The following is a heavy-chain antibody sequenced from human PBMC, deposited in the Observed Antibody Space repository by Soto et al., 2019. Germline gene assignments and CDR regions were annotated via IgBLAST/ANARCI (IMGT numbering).Heavy chain of an antibody. CDR1: GFTFSSYG. V-gene: IGHV3-30*18. J-gene: IGHJ5*02. Sequence: HPGGSLRLSCAASGFTFSSYGMHWVRQAPGKGLEWVAVISYDGSNKYYADSVKGRFTISRDNSKNTLYLQMNSLRAEDTAVYYCAKDELLGYCSSTSCHPFDPWGQGTLVTVSS. CDR3: AKDELLGYCSSTSCHPFDP. CDR2: ISYDGSNK. D-gene: IGHD2-2*01.